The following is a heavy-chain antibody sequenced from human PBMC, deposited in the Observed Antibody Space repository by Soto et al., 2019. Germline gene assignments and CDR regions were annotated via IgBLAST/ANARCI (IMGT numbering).Heavy chain of an antibody. V-gene: IGHV3-72*01. J-gene: IGHJ4*02. CDR3: ARDLMTTVTYYDY. CDR1: GFTFSDHY. CDR2: TRNKANSYTT. Sequence: EVQLVESGGGLVQPGGSLRLSCAVSGFTFSDHYMDWVRQAPGKGLEWVGRTRNKANSYTTEYAASVKGRFTISRDDSKNSLYLQMNSLKTEDTVVYYCARDLMTTVTYYDYWGQGTLVTVSS. D-gene: IGHD4-17*01.